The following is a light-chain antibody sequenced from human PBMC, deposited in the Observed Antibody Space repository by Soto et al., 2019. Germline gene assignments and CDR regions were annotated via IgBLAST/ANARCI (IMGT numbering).Light chain of an antibody. CDR1: QTVSTY. V-gene: IGKV3-11*01. Sequence: EIVLTQSPGTLSLSPGERATLSCMASQTVSTYLAWYQQKPGQAPRLLIYDASKRATGIPARFSGSGSGTDFTLTISSLEPEDFAVYYCQQRTNWPPRVTFGQGTRLEIK. CDR2: DAS. CDR3: QQRTNWPPRVT. J-gene: IGKJ5*01.